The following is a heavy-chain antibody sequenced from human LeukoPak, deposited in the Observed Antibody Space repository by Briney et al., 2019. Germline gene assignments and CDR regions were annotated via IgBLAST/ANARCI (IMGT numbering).Heavy chain of an antibody. CDR3: ARGGSSSSGNFDY. CDR2: IKEDGSEK. J-gene: IGHJ4*02. D-gene: IGHD6-6*01. V-gene: IGHV3-7*02. CDR1: GFTFSSYW. Sequence: PGGSLRLSRAASGFTFSSYWMNWVRQAPGKGLEWVANIKEDGSEKYYVDSVKGRFTISRDNAKNSLYLQMNSLRAEDTAVYYCARGGSSSSGNFDYWGQGTLVAVSS.